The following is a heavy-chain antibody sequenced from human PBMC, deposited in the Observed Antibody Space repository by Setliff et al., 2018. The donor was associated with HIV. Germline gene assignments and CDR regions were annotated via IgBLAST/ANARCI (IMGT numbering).Heavy chain of an antibody. D-gene: IGHD3-10*01. CDR2: ISFSGNT. CDR1: GGSIGSSGFH. CDR3: LGYHSGTWALDY. V-gene: IGHV4-39*01. Sequence: SETLSLTCAVSGGSIGSSGFHWGWIRQPPGRGLEWIASISFSGNTYYNPSLKNRVTISVDTSKNQFSLKTSSVTATDTAVYYCLGYHSGTWALDYWSQGTLVTVSS. J-gene: IGHJ4*02.